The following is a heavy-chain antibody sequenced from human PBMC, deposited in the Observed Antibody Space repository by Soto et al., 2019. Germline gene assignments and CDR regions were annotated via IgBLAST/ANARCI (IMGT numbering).Heavy chain of an antibody. CDR2: INYSGTT. Sequence: QVQLQESGPGLVRPSQTLSLTCDVSGASVKTGGYYWTWIRQHPEKGLEWIGYINYSGTTYSPSLKSRAFLSLDMSKNQFSLNLTSVTAADTAVYYCATNRGYDFYYPDSWGQGILVTVSS. CDR1: GASVKTGGYY. D-gene: IGHD3-3*01. J-gene: IGHJ4*02. CDR3: ATNRGYDFYYPDS. V-gene: IGHV4-31*11.